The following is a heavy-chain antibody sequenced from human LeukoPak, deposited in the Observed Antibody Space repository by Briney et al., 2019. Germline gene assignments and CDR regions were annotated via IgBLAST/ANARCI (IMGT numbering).Heavy chain of an antibody. CDR2: IYYSGST. V-gene: IGHV4-39*07. D-gene: IGHD2-2*01. Sequence: SETLSLTCTVSGGSISSSSYYWGWIRQPPGKGLEWIGSIYYSGSTYYNPSLKSRVTISVDTSKNQFSLKLSSVTAADTAVYYCAARGYIVVVPAAKDGGPDNYYYYMDVWGKGTTVTISS. CDR3: AARGYIVVVPAAKDGGPDNYYYYMDV. CDR1: GGSISSSSYY. J-gene: IGHJ6*03.